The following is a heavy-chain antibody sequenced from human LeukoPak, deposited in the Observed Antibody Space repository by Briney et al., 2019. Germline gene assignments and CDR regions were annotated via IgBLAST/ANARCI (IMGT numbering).Heavy chain of an antibody. CDR1: GGSFSSGAYY. V-gene: IGHV4-31*03. J-gene: IGHJ5*02. CDR2: IHYSGSP. Sequence: PSQTLSLTCTVSGGSFSSGAYYWSWIRQLPRKGLEWIGYIHYSGSPYYNPSLKSRVSISGDTSKNQFSLTLSSVTVADTAVYYCARDSGYDRRGFCYGGFDPWGQGILVTVSS. CDR3: ARDSGYDRRGFCYGGFDP. D-gene: IGHD3-22*01.